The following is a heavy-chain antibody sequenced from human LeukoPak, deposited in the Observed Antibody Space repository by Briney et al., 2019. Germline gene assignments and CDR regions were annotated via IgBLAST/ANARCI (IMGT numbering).Heavy chain of an antibody. Sequence: ASVKVSCKASGYTFTGYYMHWVRQAPGQGFEWMGWINPNSGGTNYAQKFQGRVTMTRDTSISTAYMELSRLRSDDTAVYYCARTLKDSLVVPVTKNYFYMDVWGKGTTVTISS. V-gene: IGHV1-2*02. J-gene: IGHJ6*03. CDR3: ARTLKDSLVVPVTKNYFYMDV. CDR1: GYTFTGYY. CDR2: INPNSGGT. D-gene: IGHD2-2*01.